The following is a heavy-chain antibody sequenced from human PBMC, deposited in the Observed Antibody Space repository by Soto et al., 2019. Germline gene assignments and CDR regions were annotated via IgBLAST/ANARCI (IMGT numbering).Heavy chain of an antibody. J-gene: IGHJ6*03. CDR1: GYTFTSYD. V-gene: IGHV1-8*01. Sequence: GASVKVSCKASGYTFTSYDINWVRQATGQGLEWMGWMNPNSGNTGYAQKFQGRVTMTRNTSISTAYMELSSLRSEGTAVYYCARGRDIVATISNYYYMDVWGKGTTVTVSS. CDR2: MNPNSGNT. CDR3: ARGRDIVATISNYYYMDV. D-gene: IGHD5-12*01.